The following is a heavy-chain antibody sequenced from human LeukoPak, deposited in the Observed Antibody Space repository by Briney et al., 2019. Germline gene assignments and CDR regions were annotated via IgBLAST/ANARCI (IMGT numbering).Heavy chain of an antibody. J-gene: IGHJ4*02. V-gene: IGHV4-39*01. CDR1: GGSISSSSYY. Sequence: SETLSLTCTVSGGSISSSSYYWGWIRPPPGKGLEWIGSIYYSGSTYYNPSLKSRVTISVDTSKNQFPLKMSSVTAADTDVYYCARVLQEFDYWGQGTVVTVSS. CDR3: ARVLQEFDY. D-gene: IGHD2/OR15-2a*01. CDR2: IYYSGST.